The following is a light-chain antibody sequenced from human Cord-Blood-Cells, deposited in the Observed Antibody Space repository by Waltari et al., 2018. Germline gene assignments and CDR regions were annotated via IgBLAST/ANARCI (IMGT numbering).Light chain of an antibody. CDR1: SLRSYY. J-gene: IGLJ3*02. CDR2: GKN. Sequence: SSELPQDPAVSVALGQTVRITCQGDSLRSYYASWYQQKPGQAPGLVIYGKNNRPSGIPDRFYGSSSGNTASLTITGAQAEDEADYYCNSRDSSGNHWVFGGGTKLTVL. V-gene: IGLV3-19*01. CDR3: NSRDSSGNHWV.